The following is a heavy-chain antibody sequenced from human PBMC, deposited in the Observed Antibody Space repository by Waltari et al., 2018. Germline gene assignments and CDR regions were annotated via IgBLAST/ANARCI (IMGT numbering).Heavy chain of an antibody. CDR1: GFTFSSYW. Sequence: EVQLVESGGGLVQPGGSLRLSCAASGFTFSSYWMSWVRQAPGQGLEWVANIKQEGSEKYYVDSVKGRFTISRDDAKNSLYVRMNSLRAEDTAVDYCARGIRGSGERSRDWYFDLWGRGTLVTVSS. V-gene: IGHV3-7*03. D-gene: IGHD7-27*01. CDR2: IKQEGSEK. J-gene: IGHJ2*01. CDR3: ARGIRGSGERSRDWYFDL.